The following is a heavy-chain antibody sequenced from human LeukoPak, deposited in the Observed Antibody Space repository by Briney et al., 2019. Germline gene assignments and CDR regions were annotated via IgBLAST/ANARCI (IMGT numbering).Heavy chain of an antibody. CDR3: ARGPAAIHDWFDP. V-gene: IGHV4-34*01. CDR1: GGSFSGYY. Sequence: SETLSLTCAVYGGSFSGYYWSWIRQPPGKGLEWIGEINHSGSTNYNPSLKSRVTISADTSKNQFSLKLSSVTAADTAVYYCARGPAAIHDWFDPWGQGTLVIVSS. J-gene: IGHJ5*02. D-gene: IGHD2-2*01. CDR2: INHSGST.